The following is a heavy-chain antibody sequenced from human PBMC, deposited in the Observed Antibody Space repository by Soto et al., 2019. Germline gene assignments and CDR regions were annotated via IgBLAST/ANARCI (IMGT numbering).Heavy chain of an antibody. CDR2: IYYSGSA. J-gene: IGHJ5*02. Sequence: AETLSLTCDVYGASFSGYIWTWIRQTPGKGLQWIGLIYYSGSANYNPSLTSRATISVDTSKNQFSLKLTSVTAANTAVYYCARSYYDSTGFAVDPWGQGTLVTVSS. CDR3: ARSYYDSTGFAVDP. CDR1: GASFSGYI. V-gene: IGHV4-34*01. D-gene: IGHD1-26*01.